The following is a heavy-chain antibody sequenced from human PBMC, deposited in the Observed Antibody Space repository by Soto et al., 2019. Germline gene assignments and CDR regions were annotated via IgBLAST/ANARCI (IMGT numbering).Heavy chain of an antibody. J-gene: IGHJ4*02. CDR2: ISYDGRNI. CDR3: ARDRGVHYGSGTAVYNFDL. CDR1: GFTFSNYA. Sequence: GGSLRLSCAASGFTFSNYAMHWVRQAPGKGLEWVALISYDGRNIYYADSVKGRFTISRDNSRNTLYLRVNSLRAEDTAVYYNARDRGVHYGSGTAVYNFDLWGQGDLVTVSS. D-gene: IGHD3-10*01. V-gene: IGHV3-30*04.